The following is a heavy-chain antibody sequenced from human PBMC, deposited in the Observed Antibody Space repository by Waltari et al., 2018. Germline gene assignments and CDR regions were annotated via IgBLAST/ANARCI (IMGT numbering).Heavy chain of an antibody. CDR3: ARHPRGVVVVIATSHWYFDL. CDR2: IYYSGST. CDR1: GGSISSSSYY. J-gene: IGHJ2*01. D-gene: IGHD2-21*01. V-gene: IGHV4-39*01. Sequence: QLQLQESGPGLVKPSETLSLTCTVSGGSISSSSYYWGWIRQPPGKGLEWIGSIYYSGSTYYTPSLNSRVTISVDTSKNQFSLKLSSVTAADTAVYYCARHPRGVVVVIATSHWYFDLWGRGTLVTVSS.